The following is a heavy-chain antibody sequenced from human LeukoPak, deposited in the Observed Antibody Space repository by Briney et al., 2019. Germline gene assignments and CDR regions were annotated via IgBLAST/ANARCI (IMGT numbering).Heavy chain of an antibody. D-gene: IGHD6-13*01. CDR2: IIPIFGTA. CDR1: GGTFSSYA. CDR3: ARSREGVSSSWYQNFDY. J-gene: IGHJ4*02. Sequence: SVKVSCKASGGTFSSYAISWVRQAPGQGLEWMGEIIPIFGTANYAQKFQGRVTITTDESTSTAYMELSSLRSEDTAVYYCARSREGVSSSWYQNFDYWGQGTLVTVSS. V-gene: IGHV1-69*05.